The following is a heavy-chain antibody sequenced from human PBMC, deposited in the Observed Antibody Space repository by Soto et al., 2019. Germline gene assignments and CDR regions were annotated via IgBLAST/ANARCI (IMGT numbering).Heavy chain of an antibody. CDR2: IAYDGINT. D-gene: IGHD1-1*01. J-gene: IGHJ6*02. V-gene: IGHV3-30-3*01. CDR1: GFNFGTYA. CDR3: ARVTPGNNLYYFSGLDV. Sequence: GGSLRLSCVASGFNFGTYAIHWVRQAPGKGLQWVALIAYDGINTYYADSVKGRLTISRDNSKNTLHLQMNSLRPEDTGVYFCARVTPGNNLYYFSGLDVWGQGTSVTVPS.